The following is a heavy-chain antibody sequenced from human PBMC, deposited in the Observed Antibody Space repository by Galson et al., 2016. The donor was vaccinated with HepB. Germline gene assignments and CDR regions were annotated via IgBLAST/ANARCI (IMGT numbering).Heavy chain of an antibody. CDR1: GFTFSDYY. J-gene: IGHJ4*02. Sequence: SLRLSCAVSGFTFSDYYMSWIRQAPGKGLEWLSYIGSSGRTIVYADSVKGRFTISRDNARNSLFLQMNSLTAEDTAVYYCARDGYTPMITGYWGQGTLVTVSS. CDR2: IGSSGRTI. D-gene: IGHD5-12*01. V-gene: IGHV3-11*01. CDR3: ARDGYTPMITGY.